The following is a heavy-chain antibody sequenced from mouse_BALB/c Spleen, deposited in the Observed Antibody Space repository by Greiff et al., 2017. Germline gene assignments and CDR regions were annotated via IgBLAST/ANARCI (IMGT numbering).Heavy chain of an antibody. Sequence: VQLQQSGAELVKPGASVKMSCKASGYTFTSYWMHWVKQRPGQGLAWIGYINPSTGYTEYNQKFKDKATLTAEKSSSTAYMQQISLTSEASAVDICARVDGNFGPLAYGGQGTSVPVSS. CDR3: ARVDGNFGPLAY. V-gene: IGHV1-7*01. CDR2: INPSTGYT. J-gene: IGHJ4*01. D-gene: IGHD2-1*01. CDR1: GYTFTSYW.